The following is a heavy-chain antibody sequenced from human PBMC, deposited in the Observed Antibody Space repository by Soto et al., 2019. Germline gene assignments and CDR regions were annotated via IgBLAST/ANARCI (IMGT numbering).Heavy chain of an antibody. D-gene: IGHD6-19*01. Sequence: PSETLSLTCIVSGGSVSSAIYYWSWLRQPPGKGLEWIGYIYYTGSTNYNPSLESRLFMSVDTSKNQLSLKLSSVTAADTAIYYCARAAVHSGSYHDYWGQGIPVTVPQ. CDR1: GGSVSSAIYY. V-gene: IGHV4-61*01. J-gene: IGHJ4*02. CDR2: IYYTGST. CDR3: ARAAVHSGSYHDY.